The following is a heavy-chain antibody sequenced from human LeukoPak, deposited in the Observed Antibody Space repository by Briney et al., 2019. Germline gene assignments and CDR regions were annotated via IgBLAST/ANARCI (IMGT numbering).Heavy chain of an antibody. CDR1: GGTFSSYA. CDR2: ISAYNGNT. V-gene: IGHV1-18*01. J-gene: IGHJ6*02. CDR3: AREITPSRRGYYYYGMDV. D-gene: IGHD4-23*01. Sequence: ASVKVSCKASGGTFSSYAICWVRQAPGQGLEWMGWISAYNGNTNYAQKLHGRVTMTTDTSTSTAYMELRSLRSDDTAVYYCAREITPSRRGYYYYGMDVWGQGTTVTVSS.